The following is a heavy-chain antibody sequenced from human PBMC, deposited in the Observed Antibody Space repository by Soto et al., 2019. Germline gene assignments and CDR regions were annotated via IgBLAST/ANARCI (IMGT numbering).Heavy chain of an antibody. CDR3: ARGGSGYTWFNEF. J-gene: IGHJ4*02. Sequence: QEQLVQSGAEVKKPGSSVKVSCKASGGLFSSYPISWVRQVPGRGLEWMGGIIPVFQTAYYTQRFQGRVTITADESTNTAYMELSSLRSEDTAIYYCARGGSGYTWFNEFWGQGTLVTVSS. CDR2: IIPVFQTA. CDR1: GGLFSSYP. D-gene: IGHD3-22*01. V-gene: IGHV1-69*01.